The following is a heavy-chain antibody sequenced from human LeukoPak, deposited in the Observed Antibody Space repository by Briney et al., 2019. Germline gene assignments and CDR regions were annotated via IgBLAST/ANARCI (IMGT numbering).Heavy chain of an antibody. Sequence: PSETLSLTCTVSGGSISSSNYYWGWIRQPPGKGLEWIGTIYYTGSTSYTPSLKSRVTISVDTSKNQFSLKLTSVTAADTAVYYCARVLWWNQYGSGSFAPWGQGTLVTVSS. CDR2: IYYTGST. CDR3: ARVLWWNQYGSGSFAP. V-gene: IGHV4-39*07. J-gene: IGHJ5*02. CDR1: GGSISSSNYY. D-gene: IGHD3-10*01.